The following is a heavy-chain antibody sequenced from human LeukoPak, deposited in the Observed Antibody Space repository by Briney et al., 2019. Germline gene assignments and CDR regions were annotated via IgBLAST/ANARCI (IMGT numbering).Heavy chain of an antibody. Sequence: PGGSLRLSCAASGFTFSDYYMSWIRQAPGKGLEWVSYISSSGSTIYYADSVKGRFTISRDNGKNSMSLQMNSLRAEDTAIYYCARDLGMYNWNEGGIFDDWGQGTLVTVSS. CDR1: GFTFSDYY. CDR3: ARDLGMYNWNEGGIFDD. J-gene: IGHJ4*02. V-gene: IGHV3-11*04. CDR2: ISSSGSTI. D-gene: IGHD1-1*01.